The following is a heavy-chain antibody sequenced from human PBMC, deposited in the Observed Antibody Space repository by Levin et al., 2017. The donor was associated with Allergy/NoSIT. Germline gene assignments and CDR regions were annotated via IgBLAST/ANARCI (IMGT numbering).Heavy chain of an antibody. V-gene: IGHV3-33*08. D-gene: IGHD3-10*01. Sequence: GESLKISCVASGFTFSSYGMHWVRQAPGKGLEWVAVIWYDGSNKYYADSVKGRFTISRDNSKNTLYLQMNSLRAEDTAVYYCARDATTMVRGVIRSYYYYMDVWGKGTTVTVSS. CDR2: IWYDGSNK. CDR1: GFTFSSYG. CDR3: ARDATTMVRGVIRSYYYYMDV. J-gene: IGHJ6*03.